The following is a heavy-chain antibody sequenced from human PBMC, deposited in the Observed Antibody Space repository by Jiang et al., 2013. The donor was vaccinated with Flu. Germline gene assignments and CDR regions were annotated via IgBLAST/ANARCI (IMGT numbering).Heavy chain of an antibody. J-gene: IGHJ4*02. CDR3: AKIQHSGGWIIDN. Sequence: QLLESGGGVVQPGRSLRLSCAASGFTFSTYGIHWVRQAPGKGLEWVAVISYDGANKYYADPVKGRFTISRDNSENTLYLQMNSLRTEDTAVYYCAKIQHSGGWIIDNWGQGTLVTVSS. CDR1: GFTFSTYG. V-gene: IGHV3-30*18. D-gene: IGHD6-19*01. CDR2: ISYDGANK.